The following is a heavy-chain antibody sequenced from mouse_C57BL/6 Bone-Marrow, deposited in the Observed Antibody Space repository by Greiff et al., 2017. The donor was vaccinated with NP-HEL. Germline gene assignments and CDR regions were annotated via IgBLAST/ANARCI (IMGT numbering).Heavy chain of an antibody. CDR2: IYWDDDK. CDR1: GFSLSTSGMG. Sequence: QSSQTLSLTCSFSGFSLSTSGMGVSWIRQPSGKGLEWLAHIYWDDDKRYNPSLKSRLTISKDTSRNQVFLKITSVDTADTATYYCARNYYGSRPYWYFDVWGTGTTVTVSS. J-gene: IGHJ1*03. V-gene: IGHV8-12*01. CDR3: ARNYYGSRPYWYFDV. D-gene: IGHD1-1*01.